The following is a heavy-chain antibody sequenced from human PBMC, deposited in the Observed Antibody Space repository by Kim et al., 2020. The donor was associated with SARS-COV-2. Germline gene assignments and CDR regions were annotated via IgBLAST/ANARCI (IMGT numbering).Heavy chain of an antibody. Sequence: GESLKISCKGSGYSFTSYWIGWVRQMPGKGLEWMGIIYPGDSDTRYSPSFQGQVTISADKSISTAYLQWSSLKASDTAMYYCARHPDTHYDGSGKPGDYWGQGTLVTVSS. CDR3: ARHPDTHYDGSGKPGDY. D-gene: IGHD3-22*01. CDR2: IYPGDSDT. CDR1: GYSFTSYW. J-gene: IGHJ4*02. V-gene: IGHV5-51*01.